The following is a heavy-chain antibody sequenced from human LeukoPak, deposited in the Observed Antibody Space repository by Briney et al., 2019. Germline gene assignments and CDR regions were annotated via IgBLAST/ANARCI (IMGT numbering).Heavy chain of an antibody. V-gene: IGHV1-46*01. J-gene: IGHJ4*02. CDR1: GYSFTTYF. Sequence: ASVKLSCKASGYSFTTYFIHWMRHAPAQGLEWMGRINPSDGGAMYTQKFQGRVTMTRETFTRTFYMELSSLTSEDAAIYYCARELPSTYYFDYWGQGTLVAVSS. CDR2: INPSDGGA. CDR3: ARELPSTYYFDY.